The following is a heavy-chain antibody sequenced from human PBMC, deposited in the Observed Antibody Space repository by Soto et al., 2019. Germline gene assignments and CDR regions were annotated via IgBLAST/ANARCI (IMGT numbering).Heavy chain of an antibody. D-gene: IGHD1-26*01. V-gene: IGHV3-49*03. CDR1: GFTFGDYA. J-gene: IGHJ3*02. Sequence: GGSLRLSCTASGFTFGDYAMSWFRQAPGKGLEWVGFIRSKAYGGTTEYAASVKGRFTISRDDSKSIAYLQMNSLKTEDTAVYYCTRVGRYSGRSKAGRAFDIWGQGTMGTVSS. CDR2: IRSKAYGGTT. CDR3: TRVGRYSGRSKAGRAFDI.